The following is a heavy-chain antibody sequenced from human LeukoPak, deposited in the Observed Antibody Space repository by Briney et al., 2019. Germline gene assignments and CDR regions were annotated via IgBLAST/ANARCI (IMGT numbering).Heavy chain of an antibody. J-gene: IGHJ4*02. CDR1: GGSVSGGSYY. Sequence: SETLSLTCTVSGGSVSGGSYYWSWIRQPPGKGLEWIGYFYYTGSTNYNPSLKSRVTISVDTSKNQFSLKLSSVTAADTAVYYCAGMYSSSWYEGDYWGQGTLVTVSS. D-gene: IGHD6-13*01. V-gene: IGHV4-61*01. CDR2: FYYTGST. CDR3: AGMYSSSWYEGDY.